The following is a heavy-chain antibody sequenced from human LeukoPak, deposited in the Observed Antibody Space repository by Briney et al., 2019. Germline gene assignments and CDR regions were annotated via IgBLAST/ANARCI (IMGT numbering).Heavy chain of an antibody. CDR1: GYSFSNYW. CDR3: AAGLTVTGLDAFDI. V-gene: IGHV5-51*01. J-gene: IGHJ3*02. D-gene: IGHD6-19*01. CDR2: IYPGDSDT. Sequence: PGESLKISCKGSGYSFSNYWIGWVRQMPGKGLEWVGIIYPGDSDTRYSPSFQGQVTISADKSISTAYLQWSSLKASDTAMYYCAAGLTVTGLDAFDIWGLGTMVTVSS.